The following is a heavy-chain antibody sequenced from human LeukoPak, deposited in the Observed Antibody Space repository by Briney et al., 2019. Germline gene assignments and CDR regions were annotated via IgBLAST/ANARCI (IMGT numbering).Heavy chain of an antibody. V-gene: IGHV3-30*04. D-gene: IGHD5-24*01. Sequence: GGSLRLSCAASGFTFSSYAMHWVRQAPGKGLEWVAVISYDGSNKYYADSVKGRFTISRDNSKNTLYLQMNSLRAEDTAVYYCAREGDGYNYDYWGQGTLVTVSS. CDR3: AREGDGYNYDY. CDR2: ISYDGSNK. J-gene: IGHJ4*02. CDR1: GFTFSSYA.